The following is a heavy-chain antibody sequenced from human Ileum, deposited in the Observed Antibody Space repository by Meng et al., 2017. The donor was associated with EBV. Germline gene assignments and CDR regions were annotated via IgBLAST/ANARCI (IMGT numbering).Heavy chain of an antibody. CDR3: ARGYGSGRYYFDY. D-gene: IGHD3-10*01. V-gene: IGHV4-4*02. CDR1: GGSIRRSMW. J-gene: IGHJ4*02. CDR2: IYYSGNT. Sequence: LLESAGRVLGTPAAILSSSSAVSGGSIRRSMWWKWVGQPPGKGLECIVEIYYSGNTISNPYHKSLVTITVDKTNNLFSLKLSSVAAADTVVYYCARGYGSGRYYFDYWGQGTLVTVSS.